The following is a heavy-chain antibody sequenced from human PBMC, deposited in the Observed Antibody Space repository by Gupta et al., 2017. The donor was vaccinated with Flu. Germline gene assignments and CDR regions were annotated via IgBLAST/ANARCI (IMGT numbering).Heavy chain of an antibody. Sequence: QVQLQESGPGPVTPSHTLSLTCTVSGGAISSGSHSCSWIRQPAGKGLEWIGRIYTSGRTNYNPSLKSRVTISVDTSKNQFSLKLSSVTAADTAVYYCARVFDWNYSFDPWGQGTLVTVSS. J-gene: IGHJ5*02. CDR2: IYTSGRT. CDR1: GGAISSGSHS. D-gene: IGHD1-7*01. CDR3: ARVFDWNYSFDP. V-gene: IGHV4-61*02.